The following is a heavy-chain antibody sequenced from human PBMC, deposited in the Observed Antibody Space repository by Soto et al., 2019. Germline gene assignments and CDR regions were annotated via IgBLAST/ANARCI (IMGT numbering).Heavy chain of an antibody. V-gene: IGHV4-28*01. D-gene: IGHD2-21*02. CDR3: ARKISGDYWFDP. CDR2: IYYSGST. CDR1: GYSISSSNW. Sequence: SETLSLTCAVSGYSISSSNWWGWIRQPPGKGLEWIGYIYYSGSTYYNQSLKSRVTMSVDTSRNQFSLKLSSVIALDTAVYYCARKISGDYWFDPWGQGTLVTVSS. J-gene: IGHJ5*02.